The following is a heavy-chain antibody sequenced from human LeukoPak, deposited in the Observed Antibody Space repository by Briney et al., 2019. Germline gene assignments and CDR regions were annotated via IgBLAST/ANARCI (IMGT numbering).Heavy chain of an antibody. D-gene: IGHD6-6*01. Sequence: GASVKVSCKASGYTFSTYGVTWVRQAPGQGLEWLGWISAYNGNTNFAQKLQGRVTMTTDTSTSTAYMELRSLSTDDTAVYYCATAGTTSSSTPDYWGQGTLVTVSS. CDR2: ISAYNGNT. J-gene: IGHJ4*02. CDR3: ATAGTTSSSTPDY. V-gene: IGHV1-18*01. CDR1: GYTFSTYG.